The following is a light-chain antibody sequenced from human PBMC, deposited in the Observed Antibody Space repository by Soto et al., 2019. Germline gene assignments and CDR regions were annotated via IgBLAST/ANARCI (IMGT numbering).Light chain of an antibody. CDR3: QAWDSSTALVV. J-gene: IGLJ2*01. Sequence: SYELSQPPSVSVSPGQTASIPCSGDKLGDKYVCWYQQKPGQSPVLIIYQDNKRPSGIPERFSGSNSGNTATLTISGTQDRDEADYYCQAWDSSTALVVFGGGTKLTVL. V-gene: IGLV3-1*01. CDR2: QDN. CDR1: KLGDKY.